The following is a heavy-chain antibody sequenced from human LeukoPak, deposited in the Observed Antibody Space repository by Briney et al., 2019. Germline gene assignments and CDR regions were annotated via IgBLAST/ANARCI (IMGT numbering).Heavy chain of an antibody. D-gene: IGHD3-22*01. V-gene: IGHV3-7*05. Sequence: GGSLRLSCAASGFAFSSYWMNRVRQAPGKGLEWVANIKQDGSERYYVDSVKGRFTISRDNAKKLLSLQMNSLRGDDTAVYYCARGWQGMWLFDQWGQGTLVTVAS. CDR2: IKQDGSER. J-gene: IGHJ4*02. CDR1: GFAFSSYW. CDR3: ARGWQGMWLFDQ.